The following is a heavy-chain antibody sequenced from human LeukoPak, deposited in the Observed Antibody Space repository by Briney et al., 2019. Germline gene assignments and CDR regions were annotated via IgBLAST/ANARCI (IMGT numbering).Heavy chain of an antibody. Sequence: PGGSLRLSCAASGFTFSSYAMSWVRQAPGKGLEWVSAISGSGGSTYYADSVKGRFTISRDNSKNTLYLQMNSLRAEDTAVYYCAKDTSVMVSHTMDVWGQGTTVTVSS. CDR1: GFTFSSYA. D-gene: IGHD5-18*01. J-gene: IGHJ6*02. V-gene: IGHV3-23*01. CDR3: AKDTSVMVSHTMDV. CDR2: ISGSGGST.